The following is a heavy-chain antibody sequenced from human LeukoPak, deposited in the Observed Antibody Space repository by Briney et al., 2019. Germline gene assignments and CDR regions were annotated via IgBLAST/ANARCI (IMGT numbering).Heavy chain of an antibody. V-gene: IGHV1-8*03. CDR3: ARALKPILPYYYYHMDV. CDR1: GYTFTSYD. CDR2: MNSNSGNT. J-gene: IGHJ6*03. Sequence: GASVKVSCKASGYTFTSYDINWVRQATGQGLEWMGWMNSNSGNTGYAQKFQGRVTITRNTSISTAYMELSSLRSEDTAVYYCARALKPILPYYYYHMDVWGKGTTVTVSS.